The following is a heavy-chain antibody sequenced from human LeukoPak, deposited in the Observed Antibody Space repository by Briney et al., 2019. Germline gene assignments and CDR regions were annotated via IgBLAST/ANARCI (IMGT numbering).Heavy chain of an antibody. CDR3: AKDRLSGSYYYFDC. J-gene: IGHJ4*02. CDR1: GFTFSSYT. D-gene: IGHD1-26*01. V-gene: IGHV3-30-3*01. Sequence: GSSLRLSCAASGFTFSSYTMHWVRQAPGKGLDLEWVTVLSYDANEYYADSVKGRFTISRDISKNTLYLQMNSLRAEDTAVYYCAKDRLSGSYYYFDCWGQGTPVTVSS. CDR2: LSYDANE.